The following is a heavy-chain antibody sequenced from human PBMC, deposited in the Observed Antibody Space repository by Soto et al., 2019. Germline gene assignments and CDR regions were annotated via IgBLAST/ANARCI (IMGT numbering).Heavy chain of an antibody. CDR2: VYYSGAT. CDR3: ARDKDLQPTVWGF. Sequence: QVHLQESGPGLVRPSQTLSLTCSVSGDSMATGGHYYNWIRQVPGKGLEWIGYVYYSGATHYNPSLRARATISRDKSKNQFSLRLISVTAADTALYYCARDKDLQPTVWGFWGQGIQVTVSS. D-gene: IGHD3-16*01. J-gene: IGHJ1*01. CDR1: GDSMATGGHY. V-gene: IGHV4-31*03.